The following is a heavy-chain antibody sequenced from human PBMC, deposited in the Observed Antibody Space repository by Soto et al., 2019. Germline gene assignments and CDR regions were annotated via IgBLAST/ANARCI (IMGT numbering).Heavy chain of an antibody. CDR1: GYTFTGYY. CDR2: INPNSGGT. J-gene: IGHJ6*02. Sequence: ASLKVSCKASGYTFTGYYLHWVRQAPGQGLEWMGWINPNSGGTNYAQKFQGWVTMTRDTSISTAHMELSRLKSDDTAVYYCARSTVGATAKHYYYGMDVWGQGSTVTVSS. V-gene: IGHV1-2*04. D-gene: IGHD1-26*01. CDR3: ARSTVGATAKHYYYGMDV.